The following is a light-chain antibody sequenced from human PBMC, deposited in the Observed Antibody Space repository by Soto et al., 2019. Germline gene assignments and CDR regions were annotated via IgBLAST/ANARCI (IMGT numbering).Light chain of an antibody. CDR1: SSDVGGYNY. Sequence: QSLLTQPASVSGSPGQSITISCTGTSSDVGGYNYVSWYQQHPGKAPKLMIYEVSNRPSGVSNRFSGSKSGNTASLTISGLQAEDEADYCCSSYTSRTPYVVGNGTKVTVL. CDR2: EVS. CDR3: SSYTSRTPYV. J-gene: IGLJ1*01. V-gene: IGLV2-14*01.